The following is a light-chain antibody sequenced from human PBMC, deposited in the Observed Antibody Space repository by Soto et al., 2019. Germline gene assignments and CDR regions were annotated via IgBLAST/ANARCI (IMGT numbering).Light chain of an antibody. V-gene: IGLV2-8*01. J-gene: IGLJ1*01. CDR3: SAYAGSNNFV. CDR2: EVS. CDR1: SSDVGDNY. Sequence: QSVLTQPPSPSGSPGQSVTISCPGTSSDVGDNYVSWCQQHLGKAPKLIIYEVSQRPSGVPDRFSGSKSGNTASLAVSGLQTEDEADYYCSAYAGSNNFVFGSGTKVTVL.